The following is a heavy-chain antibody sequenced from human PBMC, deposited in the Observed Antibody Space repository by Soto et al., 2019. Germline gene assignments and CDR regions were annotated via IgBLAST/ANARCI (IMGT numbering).Heavy chain of an antibody. CDR3: AKVLYASESFDSEEAPYGMDV. J-gene: IGHJ6*02. Sequence: GGSLRLSCAASGFPFSRYDMHWVRQAPGKGLEWVAVLWFDGSNEYYADSVQGRFTISRDNSKNMLYLQMDSLRAEDTAVYYCAKVLYASESFDSEEAPYGMDVWGQGXTVTVSS. D-gene: IGHD3-10*01. CDR1: GFPFSRYD. V-gene: IGHV3-33*06. CDR2: LWFDGSNE.